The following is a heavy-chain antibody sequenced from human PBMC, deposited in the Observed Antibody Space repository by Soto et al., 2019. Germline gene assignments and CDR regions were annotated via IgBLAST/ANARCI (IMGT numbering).Heavy chain of an antibody. CDR2: ISGSGGST. V-gene: IGHV3-23*01. CDR1: GFPFSSYS. D-gene: IGHD2-15*01. CDR3: AKDLGGKFDY. Sequence: GGSLSLSCAASGFPFSSYSMSWVRQAPGKGLEWVSAISGSGGSTYYADSVKGRFTISRDNSKNTLYLQMNSLRAEDTAVYYCAKDLGGKFDYWGQGTLVTVSS. J-gene: IGHJ4*02.